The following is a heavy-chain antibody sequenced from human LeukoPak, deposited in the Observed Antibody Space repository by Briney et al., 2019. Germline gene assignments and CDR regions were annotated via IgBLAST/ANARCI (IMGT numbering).Heavy chain of an antibody. J-gene: IGHJ5*02. CDR1: GGSISSNNW. CDR2: IHHSGNR. Sequence: SETLSLTCTVSGGSISSNNWWSWVRQTPGKGLEWIGEIHHSGNRNYNPSLKSRVTISVDKSKNQFSLKLSSVTAADTAVYYCARRSSSSWYRGATNWFDPWGQGTLVTVSS. D-gene: IGHD6-13*01. CDR3: ARRSSSSWYRGATNWFDP. V-gene: IGHV4-4*02.